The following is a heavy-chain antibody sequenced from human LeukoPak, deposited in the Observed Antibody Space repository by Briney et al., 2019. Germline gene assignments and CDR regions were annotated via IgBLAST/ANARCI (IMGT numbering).Heavy chain of an antibody. CDR1: GFTFSSYW. CDR3: ASVYSGSYYLGY. J-gene: IGHJ4*02. V-gene: IGHV3-74*01. CDR2: INSDGSST. Sequence: PGGSLRLSCAASGFTFSSYWMHWVRQAPGKGLVWVSRINSDGSSTSYADSVKGRFTISRDNAKNTLYLQMNSLSAEDTAVYYCASVYSGSYYLGYWGQGTLVTVSS. D-gene: IGHD1-26*01.